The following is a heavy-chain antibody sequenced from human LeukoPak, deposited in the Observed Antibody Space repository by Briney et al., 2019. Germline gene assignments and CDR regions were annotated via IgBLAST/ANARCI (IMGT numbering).Heavy chain of an antibody. J-gene: IGHJ4*02. Sequence: PGRSLRLSCAASGFTFSSYAMHWVRQAPGKGLEWVAVISYDGSNKYYADSVKGRFTISRDNSKNTLYLQMNSLRAEDTAVYYCARDWAIFGVVIGFGAFDIWGQGTLVTVSS. V-gene: IGHV3-30-3*01. D-gene: IGHD3-3*01. CDR3: ARDWAIFGVVIGFGAFDI. CDR1: GFTFSSYA. CDR2: ISYDGSNK.